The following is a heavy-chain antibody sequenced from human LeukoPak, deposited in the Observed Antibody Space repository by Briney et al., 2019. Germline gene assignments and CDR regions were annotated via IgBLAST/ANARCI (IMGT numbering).Heavy chain of an antibody. V-gene: IGHV4-59*01. CDR2: IYYGGST. J-gene: IGHJ4*02. D-gene: IGHD3-22*01. CDR3: ASYSYYYDSSGYFDY. Sequence: SETLSLTCTVSGGSISSYYWSWIRQPPGEGLEWIGYIYYGGSTNYNPSLKSRVTISVDTSKNQFSLKLSSVTAADTAVYYCASYSYYYDSSGYFDYWGQGTLVTVSS. CDR1: GGSISSYY.